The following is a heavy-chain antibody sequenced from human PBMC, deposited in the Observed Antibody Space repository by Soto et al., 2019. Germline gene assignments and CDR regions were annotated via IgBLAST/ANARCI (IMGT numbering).Heavy chain of an antibody. CDR1: GFTFSSYA. D-gene: IGHD2-2*01. Sequence: LRLSCAASGFTFSSYAMSWVRQAPGKGLEWVSAISGSGGSTYYADSVKGRFTISRDNSKNTLYLQMNSLRAEDTAVYYCAKDIVVVPAAEFDYWGQGTLVTVSS. V-gene: IGHV3-23*01. J-gene: IGHJ4*02. CDR3: AKDIVVVPAAEFDY. CDR2: ISGSGGST.